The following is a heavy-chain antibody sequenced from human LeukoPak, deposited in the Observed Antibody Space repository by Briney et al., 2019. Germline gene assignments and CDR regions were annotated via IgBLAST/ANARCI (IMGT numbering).Heavy chain of an antibody. CDR3: AKGVYSGYDLSLPIDY. CDR1: GFTFSSYA. D-gene: IGHD5-12*01. CDR2: ISGSGGST. J-gene: IGHJ4*02. V-gene: IGHV3-23*01. Sequence: GGSLRLSCAASGFTFSSYAMSWVRQAPGKGLEWVSAISGSGGSTYYADSVKGRFTISRDNSKNTLYLQMNSLRAEDTAVYYCAKGVYSGYDLSLPIDYWGQGTLVTVSS.